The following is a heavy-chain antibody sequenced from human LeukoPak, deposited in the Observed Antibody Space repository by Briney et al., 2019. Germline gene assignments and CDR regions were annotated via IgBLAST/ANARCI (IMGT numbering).Heavy chain of an antibody. CDR2: IYPGDSDT. V-gene: IGHV5-51*01. CDR1: GFSFSTSW. D-gene: IGHD1-14*01. Sequence: GESLKISCKGSGFSFSTSWIGWVRQMPGKGLEWMGIIYPGDSDTSYSPSFQGQVTISADKSINTAYLQLSSLRASDTAIYYCAKLSATYHLDYWGQGTLVTVSS. J-gene: IGHJ4*02. CDR3: AKLSATYHLDY.